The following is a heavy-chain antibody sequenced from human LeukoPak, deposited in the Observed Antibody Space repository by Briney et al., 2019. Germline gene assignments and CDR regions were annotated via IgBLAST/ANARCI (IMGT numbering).Heavy chain of an antibody. J-gene: IGHJ6*03. V-gene: IGHV4-34*01. CDR1: GGSFSGYY. CDR3: ARRVVGYYGSGSYYKIRYYYYMDV. Sequence: SETLSLTCAVYGGSFSGYYWSWLRQPPGKGLEWIGEINHSGSTNYNPSLKSRVTISVDTSKNQFSLKLSSVTAADTAVYYCARRVVGYYGSGSYYKIRYYYYMDVWGKGTTVTISS. CDR2: INHSGST. D-gene: IGHD3-10*01.